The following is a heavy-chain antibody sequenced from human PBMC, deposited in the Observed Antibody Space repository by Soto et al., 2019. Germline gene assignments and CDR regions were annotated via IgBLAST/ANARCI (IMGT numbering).Heavy chain of an antibody. Sequence: ASVKVSCKASGYTFIGYYMHWVRQAPGQGLEWLGWINPNSGATIYAQKFQGRVTMTGDTSINTAYMELSRLRSDDTAVYYCARDSYYDILTGYSRNAFDIWGQGTMVTVSS. CDR1: GYTFIGYY. V-gene: IGHV1-2*02. CDR3: ARDSYYDILTGYSRNAFDI. J-gene: IGHJ3*02. D-gene: IGHD3-9*01. CDR2: INPNSGAT.